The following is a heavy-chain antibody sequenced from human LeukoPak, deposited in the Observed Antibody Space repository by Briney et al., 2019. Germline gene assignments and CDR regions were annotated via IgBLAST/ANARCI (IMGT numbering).Heavy chain of an antibody. J-gene: IGHJ4*02. CDR3: AILRVLGEKLDY. CDR1: GFSFSIYW. CDR2: IYSGGST. D-gene: IGHD3-16*01. V-gene: IGHV3-53*01. Sequence: PGGSLRLSCAASGFSFSIYWMSWVRQAPGKGLEWVSVIYSGGSTYYADSVKGRFTISRDNSKNTLYLQMNSLRAEDTAVYYCAILRVLGEKLDYWGQGTLVTVSS.